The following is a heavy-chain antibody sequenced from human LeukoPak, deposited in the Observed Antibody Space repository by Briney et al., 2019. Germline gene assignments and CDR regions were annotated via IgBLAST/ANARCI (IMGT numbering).Heavy chain of an antibody. CDR1: GGSFSGYY. J-gene: IGHJ4*02. Sequence: PSETLSLTCAVYGGSFSGYYWSWIRQPPGKGLEWIGEINHSGSTNFNPSLKSRVTISVDTSKNQFSLKLSSVTAADTAVYYCARRKIFGVVPRAYFDYWGQGTLVTVSS. CDR3: ARRKIFGVVPRAYFDY. D-gene: IGHD3-3*01. CDR2: INHSGST. V-gene: IGHV4-34*01.